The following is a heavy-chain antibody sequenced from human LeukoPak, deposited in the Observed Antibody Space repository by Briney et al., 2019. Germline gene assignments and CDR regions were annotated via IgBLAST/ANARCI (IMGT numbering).Heavy chain of an antibody. D-gene: IGHD3-10*01. CDR3: ARASNYYASGSYYKD. CDR1: GYTFTSYD. J-gene: IGHJ4*02. Sequence: ASVKVSCKASGYTFTSYDINWVRQATGQGPEWMGWMNPNSGNTGYAQKFQGRVTMTRNTSISTAYMELSSLRSEDTAVYYCARASNYYASGSYYKDWGQGTLVTVSS. V-gene: IGHV1-8*01. CDR2: MNPNSGNT.